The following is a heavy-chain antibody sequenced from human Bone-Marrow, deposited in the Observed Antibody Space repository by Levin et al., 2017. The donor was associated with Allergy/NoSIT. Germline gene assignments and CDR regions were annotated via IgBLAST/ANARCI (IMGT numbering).Heavy chain of an antibody. V-gene: IGHV3-9*01. CDR3: AKADRYSTSSNYFDL. J-gene: IGHJ4*02. CDR2: ISWNSGSI. D-gene: IGHD6-6*01. CDR1: GFTFDDYA. Sequence: HSGGSLRLSCAASGFTFDDYAMHWVRQAPGKGLQWVSGISWNSGSIGYADSVKGRFTISRDSAKNSLYLQMNSLRPEDTALYYCAKADRYSTSSNYFDLWGQGTLVTVSS.